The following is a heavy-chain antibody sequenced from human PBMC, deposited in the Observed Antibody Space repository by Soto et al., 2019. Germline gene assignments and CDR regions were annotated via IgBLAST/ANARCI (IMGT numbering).Heavy chain of an antibody. J-gene: IGHJ6*02. D-gene: IGHD3-10*01. CDR2: IITILGIA. CDR1: GGTFSSYT. CDR3: AREGLVRDDV. Sequence: QVQLVQSGAEVKKPGSSVKVSCKASGGTFSSYTISWVRQAPGQGLEWMGRIITILGIANYAQKFQGRVTITADKSTSTAYMELSSLRSEDTAVYYCAREGLVRDDVWGQGTTVTVSS. V-gene: IGHV1-69*08.